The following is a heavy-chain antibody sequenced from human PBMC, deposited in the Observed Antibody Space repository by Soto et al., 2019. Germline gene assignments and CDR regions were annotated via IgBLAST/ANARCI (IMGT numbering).Heavy chain of an antibody. CDR1: GFTFSDYY. Sequence: PGGSLRLSCAASGFTFSDYYMSWIRQAPGKGLEWVSYISSSGSTIYYADSVKGRFTISRDNAKNSLYLQMNSLRAKDTAVYYCARDRNYGEGSYGVRYYYYYYMDGWSIGTTVIVS. V-gene: IGHV3-11*01. D-gene: IGHD3-10*01. CDR2: ISSSGSTI. J-gene: IGHJ6*03. CDR3: ARDRNYGEGSYGVRYYYYYYMDG.